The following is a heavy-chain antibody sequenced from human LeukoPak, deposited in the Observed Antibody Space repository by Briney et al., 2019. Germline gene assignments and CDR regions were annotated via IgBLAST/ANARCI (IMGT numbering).Heavy chain of an antibody. CDR1: GFSFTTYE. D-gene: IGHD6-19*01. Sequence: GGSLRLSCAASGFSFTTYEMTWVRQAPGGGLEWVSYISSSGDRTYYADSVKGRFTISRDNAKNSLYLQMNSLRAEDTAVYYCARVSGWSDYWGQGALVTVSS. CDR3: ARVSGWSDY. CDR2: ISSSGDRT. J-gene: IGHJ4*02. V-gene: IGHV3-48*03.